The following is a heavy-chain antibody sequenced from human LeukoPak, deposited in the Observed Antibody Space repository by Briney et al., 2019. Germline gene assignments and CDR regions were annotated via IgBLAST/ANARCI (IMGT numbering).Heavy chain of an antibody. V-gene: IGHV4-59*01. D-gene: IGHD3-16*02. CDR3: ARGTYRYYDYVWGSYRHTPFDY. CDR1: GGSISSCY. CDR2: IYYSGST. J-gene: IGHJ4*02. Sequence: PSETLSLTCTVSGGSISSCYWSWIRQPPGKGLEWIGYIYYSGSTNYNPSLKSRVTISVDTSKNQFSLKLSSVTAADTAVYYCARGTYRYYDYVWGSYRHTPFDYWGQGTLVTVSS.